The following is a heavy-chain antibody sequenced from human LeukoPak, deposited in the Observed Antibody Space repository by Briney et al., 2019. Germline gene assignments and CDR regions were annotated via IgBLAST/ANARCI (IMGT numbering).Heavy chain of an antibody. Sequence: ASVKVSCKASGYSFPSYGISWVRQAPGQGPEWMGWISPYNDNTNYAQKLQGRATLTTDTSTSTAYMELRSLRSDGTAVYYCARHFYGSGTYYHFDYWGQGTLVTVPS. CDR2: ISPYNDNT. CDR3: ARHFYGSGTYYHFDY. D-gene: IGHD3-10*01. V-gene: IGHV1-18*01. J-gene: IGHJ4*02. CDR1: GYSFPSYG.